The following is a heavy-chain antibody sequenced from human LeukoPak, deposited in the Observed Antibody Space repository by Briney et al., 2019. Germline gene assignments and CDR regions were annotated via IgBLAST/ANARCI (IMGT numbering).Heavy chain of an antibody. Sequence: PGTSLRPSCAASGFTFSSYGMNWVRQAPGKGLEWVAVIWDDGSKKYYADSVKGRFTISRDNSKNTLYLQMNSLRGEDTAVYYCASRIGYWGQGTLVIVSS. CDR3: ASRIGY. V-gene: IGHV3-33*01. J-gene: IGHJ4*02. CDR2: IWDDGSKK. CDR1: GFTFSSYG. D-gene: IGHD3-10*01.